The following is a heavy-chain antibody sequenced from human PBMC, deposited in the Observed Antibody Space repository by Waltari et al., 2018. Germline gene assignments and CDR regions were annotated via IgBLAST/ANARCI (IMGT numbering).Heavy chain of an antibody. Sequence: QVQLQQWGAGLLKPSETLSLTCAVYGGSFSDYYWTWIRQPPGKRLEWIGEINHSGSVNYNPALKRRLTRSVDTSKSQFSLKLTSVTAADTAVYYCARRVLFTRAVVFAATRPSGGMDVWGQGTTVTVSS. CDR3: ARRVLFTRAVVFAATRPSGGMDV. J-gene: IGHJ6*02. D-gene: IGHD2-2*01. CDR2: INHSGSV. CDR1: GGSFSDYY. V-gene: IGHV4-34*01.